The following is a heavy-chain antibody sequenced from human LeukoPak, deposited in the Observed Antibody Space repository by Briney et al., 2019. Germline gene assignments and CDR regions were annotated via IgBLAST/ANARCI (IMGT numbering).Heavy chain of an antibody. J-gene: IGHJ6*03. CDR2: IYYSGST. V-gene: IGHV4-59*01. D-gene: IGHD2-2*02. CDR3: ARAIYYYYYIDV. Sequence: SETLSLTCTVSGGSISNYYWSWIRQPPGKGLEWIGYIYYSGSTNYNPSLKSRVTISVDTSKNQFSLKLSSVTAADTAVYYCARAIYYYYYIDVWGQGTTDTVSS. CDR1: GGSISNYY.